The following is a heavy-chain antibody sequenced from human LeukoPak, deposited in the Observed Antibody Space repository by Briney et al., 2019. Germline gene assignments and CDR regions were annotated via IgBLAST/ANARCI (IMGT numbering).Heavy chain of an antibody. D-gene: IGHD3-22*01. CDR3: ARSKSYDSSGYYFDY. CDR2: IRWDGIIK. J-gene: IGHJ4*02. CDR1: GFTFSSYG. V-gene: IGHV3-30*02. Sequence: PGGCLRLSCAASGFTFSSYGMHWVRQAPGKGLEWVAFIRWDGIIKYYADSVKGRFTISRDTSKNTLYLQMNSLRAEDTAVYYCARSKSYDSSGYYFDYWGQRTLVTVSS.